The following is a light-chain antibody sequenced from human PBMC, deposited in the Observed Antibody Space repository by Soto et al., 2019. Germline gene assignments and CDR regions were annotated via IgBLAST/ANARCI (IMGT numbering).Light chain of an antibody. Sequence: DIVMTQSPLSLPVTPGEPATISCRSSQSLLHSNGYTYLDWYVQKPEQSTQRLIYFGSNRASGVPDRFSGSGSGTDFTLKISTVEAEYVGGYYCMEALQSHTFGQGTKLEIK. CDR1: QSLLHSNGYTY. J-gene: IGKJ2*01. CDR3: MEALQSHT. V-gene: IGKV2-28*01. CDR2: FGS.